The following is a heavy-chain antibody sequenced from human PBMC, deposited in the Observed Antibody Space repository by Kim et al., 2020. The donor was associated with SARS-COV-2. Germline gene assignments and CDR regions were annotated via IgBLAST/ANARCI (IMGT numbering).Heavy chain of an antibody. J-gene: IGHJ4*02. V-gene: IGHV3-66*01. CDR2: IYSGGST. Sequence: GGSLRLSCAASGFTVSSNYMSWVRQAPGKGLEWVSVIYSGGSTYYADSVKGRFTISKDNSKNTLYLQMNSLRAEDTAVYYCARDPGAPARDYWGQGTLVTVSS. CDR1: GFTVSSNY. CDR3: ARDPGAPARDY.